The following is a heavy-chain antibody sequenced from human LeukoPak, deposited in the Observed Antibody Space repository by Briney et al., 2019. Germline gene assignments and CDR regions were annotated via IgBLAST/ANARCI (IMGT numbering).Heavy chain of an antibody. CDR2: ISAYNGNT. CDR1: GYTFTSYG. D-gene: IGHD1-26*01. V-gene: IGHV1-18*01. J-gene: IGHJ3*02. Sequence: APVKVSCKASGYTFTSYGISWVRQAPGQGLEWMGWISAYNGNTNYAQKLQGRVTMTTDTSTSTAYMELRSLRSDDTAVYYCAISYSGSYHTPDAFDIWGQGTMVTVSS. CDR3: AISYSGSYHTPDAFDI.